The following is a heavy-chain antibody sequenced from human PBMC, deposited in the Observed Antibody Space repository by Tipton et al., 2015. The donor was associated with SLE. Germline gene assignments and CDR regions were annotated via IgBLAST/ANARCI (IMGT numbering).Heavy chain of an antibody. D-gene: IGHD3-16*01. V-gene: IGHV4-34*01. J-gene: IGHJ4*01. CDR2: LNHSGGT. CDR3: ARDLGSPFDY. Sequence: LRLSCAVYGGSFSGHYWSWIRQPPGKGLECVGELNHSGGTNSNPSLKSRVTISLDTSKNQFSLNLSSVTAADTAVYYCARDLGSPFDYWGQGTLVTVSS. CDR1: GGSFSGHY.